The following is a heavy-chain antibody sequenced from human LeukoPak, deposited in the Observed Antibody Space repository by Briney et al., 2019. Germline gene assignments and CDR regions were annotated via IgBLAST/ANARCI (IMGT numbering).Heavy chain of an antibody. J-gene: IGHJ4*02. CDR3: ARENSYDLAY. CDR2: ISSSGSTI. CDR1: GFTLSSYE. Sequence: GGSLRLSCAASGFTLSSYEMNWVRQAPGKGLEWVSYISSSGSTIYYGDSVKGRFTISRDNVKNSLYLQMNSLRAEDTAVYYGARENSYDLAYWGQGTLLTVSS. D-gene: IGHD3-3*01. V-gene: IGHV3-48*03.